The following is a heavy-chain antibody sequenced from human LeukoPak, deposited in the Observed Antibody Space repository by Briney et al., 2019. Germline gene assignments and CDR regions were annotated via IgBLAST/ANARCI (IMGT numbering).Heavy chain of an antibody. CDR3: ARDPLGNPDAFDI. Sequence: GGSVRLSCAASGFTFSSYSMNWVRQAPGKGLEWVSSISSSSSYIYYADSVKGRFTISRDNAKNSLYLQMNSLRAEDTAVYYCARDPLGNPDAFDIWGQGTMVTVSS. CDR1: GFTFSSYS. J-gene: IGHJ3*02. CDR2: ISSSSSYI. V-gene: IGHV3-21*01. D-gene: IGHD1-14*01.